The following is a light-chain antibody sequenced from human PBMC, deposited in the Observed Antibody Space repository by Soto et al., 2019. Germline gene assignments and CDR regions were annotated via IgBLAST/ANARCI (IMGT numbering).Light chain of an antibody. CDR3: QQYNNWPLT. CDR1: QSISDT. V-gene: IGKV3D-15*01. Sequence: EIVMTQSPATLSVSPGGRATLSCRASQSISDTLAWYQQKPGQAPRLLIYEASSRATDIPDRFSGAGSGGAFTLTISRLEPEDFATYYCQQYNNWPLTFGGGTKVDIK. J-gene: IGKJ4*01. CDR2: EAS.